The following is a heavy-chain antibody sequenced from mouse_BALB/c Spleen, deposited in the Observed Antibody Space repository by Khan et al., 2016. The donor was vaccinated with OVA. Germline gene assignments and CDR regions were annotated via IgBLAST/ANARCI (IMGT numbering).Heavy chain of an antibody. Sequence: EVQLQESGPGLVKPSQSLSLTCTVTGYSITSDYAWNWIRQFPGNKLEWMGFISYSGNTNYNPSLKSQISITREKSKNQFFLQLNSVTTEYTATYYCARVYGGDFDYWGQGTTLTVSS. CDR2: ISYSGNT. J-gene: IGHJ2*01. CDR1: GYSITSDYA. V-gene: IGHV3-2*02. D-gene: IGHD1-1*01. CDR3: ARVYGGDFDY.